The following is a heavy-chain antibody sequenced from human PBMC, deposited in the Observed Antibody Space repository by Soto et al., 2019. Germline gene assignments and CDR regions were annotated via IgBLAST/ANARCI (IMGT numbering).Heavy chain of an antibody. CDR1: GFTFSDYY. V-gene: IGHV3-11*05. CDR3: ARDPKYSYHDY. Sequence: QVQLVESGGGLVKPGGSLRLSCAASGFTFSDYYMSWIREAPGKGLEWISYISGTSSYTNPADSVKGRFTIFRDNAKNSLYLQMNSLRAEDTAVYYCARDPKYSYHDYWGQGTLVTVSS. D-gene: IGHD5-18*01. J-gene: IGHJ4*02. CDR2: ISGTSSYT.